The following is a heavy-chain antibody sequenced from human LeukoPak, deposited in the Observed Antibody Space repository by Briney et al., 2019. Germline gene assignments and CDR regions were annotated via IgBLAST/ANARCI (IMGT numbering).Heavy chain of an antibody. J-gene: IGHJ4*02. CDR2: INPNSGGT. CDR3: ARDWCIGGSCYTFDY. V-gene: IGHV1-2*02. CDR1: AYTFTGYY. D-gene: IGHD2-15*01. Sequence: ASVTVSCKASAYTFTGYYIHWVRHAPGQGLEWMGSINPNSGGTNFAQKFQGRVTMTRDASISTAYMEVSGLRSDDTAVYYCARDWCIGGSCYTFDYWGQGTVVTVSS.